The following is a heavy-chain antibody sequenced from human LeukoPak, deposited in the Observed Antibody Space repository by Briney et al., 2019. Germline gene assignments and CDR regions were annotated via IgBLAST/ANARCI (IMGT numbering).Heavy chain of an antibody. CDR3: AASTKHTAMVDY. CDR1: GFTFSSYS. D-gene: IGHD5-18*01. V-gene: IGHV3-21*01. J-gene: IGHJ4*02. CDR2: IGSSSSYI. Sequence: GGSLRLSCAASGFTFSSYSMNWVRQAPGKRLEWVSSIGSSSSYIYYADSVKGRFTISRDNDKNSLHLQMNSLRAEDTAVYYCAASTKHTAMVDYWGQGTLVTVSS.